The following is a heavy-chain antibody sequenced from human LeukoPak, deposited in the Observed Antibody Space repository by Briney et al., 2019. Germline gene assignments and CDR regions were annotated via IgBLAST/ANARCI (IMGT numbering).Heavy chain of an antibody. CDR3: ARLGGSGSFIWFDP. D-gene: IGHD3-10*01. CDR1: GGSISSYY. CDR2: IYYSGST. Sequence: SETLSLTCTVSGGSISSYYWSWIRQPPGKGLEWIGYIYYSGSTNYNPSLKSRVTISVDTSKNQFSLKLSSVTAADTAVYYCARLGGSGSFIWFDPWGQGTLVTVSS. J-gene: IGHJ5*02. V-gene: IGHV4-59*12.